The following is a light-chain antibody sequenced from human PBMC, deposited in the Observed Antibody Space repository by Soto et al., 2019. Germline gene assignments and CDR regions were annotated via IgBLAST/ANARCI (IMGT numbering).Light chain of an antibody. CDR1: SSDVGGHNY. Sequence: QSALTQPPSASGSPGQSVTISCTGTSSDVGGHNYVSWYQQHPGKAPKVMIYEVSKRPSGVPDRFSGSKSGNTASLTVSGLQAEDEADYYCSSYGGSNNLFVFGTGTKVTVL. J-gene: IGLJ1*01. V-gene: IGLV2-8*01. CDR3: SSYGGSNNLFV. CDR2: EVS.